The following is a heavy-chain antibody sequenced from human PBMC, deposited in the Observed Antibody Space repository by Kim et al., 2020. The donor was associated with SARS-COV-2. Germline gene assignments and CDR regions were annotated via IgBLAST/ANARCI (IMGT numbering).Heavy chain of an antibody. Sequence: GGSLRLSCAASGFTFSDYYMSWIRQAPGKGLEWVSYISSSSSYTNYADSVKGRFTISRDNAKNSLYLQMNSLRAEDTAVYYCARVGVTAMAVDYWGQGTLVTVSS. D-gene: IGHD5-18*01. CDR2: ISSSSSYT. V-gene: IGHV3-11*06. CDR3: ARVGVTAMAVDY. J-gene: IGHJ4*02. CDR1: GFTFSDYY.